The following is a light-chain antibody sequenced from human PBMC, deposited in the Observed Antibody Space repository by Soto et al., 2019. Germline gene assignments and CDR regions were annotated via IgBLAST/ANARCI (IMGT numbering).Light chain of an antibody. V-gene: IGKV3-11*01. CDR1: QSVSNC. CDR2: DAS. Sequence: EIVLTQSPATLSLSPGERATLSCRASQSVSNCLAWYQQKAGQAPRLLIYDASNRATGIPARFSGSGSGTDFTLTISSLEPEDFAVYYCQQRSNWPPLTFGGGTKVEIK. CDR3: QQRSNWPPLT. J-gene: IGKJ4*01.